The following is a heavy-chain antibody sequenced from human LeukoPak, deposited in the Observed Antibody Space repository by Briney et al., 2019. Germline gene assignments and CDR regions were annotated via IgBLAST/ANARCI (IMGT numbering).Heavy chain of an antibody. CDR3: ARGGAAAGPDY. CDR1: GYTFTSYD. CDR2: MNPNSGNT. J-gene: IGHJ4*02. D-gene: IGHD6-13*01. Sequence: ASVKVSCKASGYTFTSYDINWVRQATGQGLEWMGWMNPNSGNTGYAQKLQGRVTMTTDTSTSTAYMELRSLRSDDTAVYYCARGGAAAGPDYWGQGTLVTVSS. V-gene: IGHV1-8*01.